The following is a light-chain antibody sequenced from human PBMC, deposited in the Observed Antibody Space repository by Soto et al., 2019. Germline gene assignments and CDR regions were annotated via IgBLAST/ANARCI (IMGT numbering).Light chain of an antibody. J-gene: IGKJ3*01. CDR1: QSVSTN. V-gene: IGKV3-11*01. CDR3: QQNNNWPSFT. Sequence: EIVLTQSPATLSLSPGERATLSCRASQSVSTNLAWYQQKPGQAPRLLIYDASNRATDIPARFSGSGSGTDFTLTISSLEPEDFAVYYCQQNNNWPSFTVGPGTKVDI. CDR2: DAS.